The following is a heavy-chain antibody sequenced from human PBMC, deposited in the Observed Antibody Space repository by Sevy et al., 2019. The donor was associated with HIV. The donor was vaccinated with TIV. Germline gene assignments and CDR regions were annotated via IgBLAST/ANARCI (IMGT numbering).Heavy chain of an antibody. J-gene: IGHJ6*02. CDR2: MTPNSGNT. D-gene: IGHD2-2*01. CDR3: ARGYAGSGGGNGMDV. V-gene: IGHV1-8*01. Sequence: ASVKVSCKASGYTFTTYDIIWVRQATGQGLEWMGWMTPNSGNTGYAQKFQGRVTMTRNTSISTAYMDLSSLRSEDTAVYYWARGYAGSGGGNGMDVWGQGTTVTVSS. CDR1: GYTFTTYD.